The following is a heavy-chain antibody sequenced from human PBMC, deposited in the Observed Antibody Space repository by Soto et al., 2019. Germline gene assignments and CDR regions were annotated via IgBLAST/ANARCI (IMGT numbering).Heavy chain of an antibody. CDR1: GGTFSSYT. J-gene: IGHJ6*03. D-gene: IGHD2-2*01. Sequence: QVQLVQSGAEVQKPGSSVKVSCKASGGTFSSYTISWVRQAPGQGLEWMGRIIPILGIANYAQKFQGRVTITADKSTSTAYMELSSLRSEDTAVYYCARGGCSSTSCQYYYYYYYMDVWGKGTTVTVSS. V-gene: IGHV1-69*02. CDR3: ARGGCSSTSCQYYYYYYYMDV. CDR2: IIPILGIA.